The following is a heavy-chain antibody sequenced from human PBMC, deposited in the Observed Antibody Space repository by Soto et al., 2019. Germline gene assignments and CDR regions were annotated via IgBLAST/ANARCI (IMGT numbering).Heavy chain of an antibody. Sequence: EVQLVESGGGLVPPGGSARLSCAASGFIFKMYWMHWVRQSPGKGLVRISRIYNDGTYSDYADSVRGRFTISRDNVNDTLYLQMNNLRAEDSGLYYCTRGPRPISTGTGAYWGQGTQVTVSS. J-gene: IGHJ4*02. V-gene: IGHV3-74*01. D-gene: IGHD3-10*01. CDR1: GFIFKMYW. CDR3: TRGPRPISTGTGAY. CDR2: IYNDGTYS.